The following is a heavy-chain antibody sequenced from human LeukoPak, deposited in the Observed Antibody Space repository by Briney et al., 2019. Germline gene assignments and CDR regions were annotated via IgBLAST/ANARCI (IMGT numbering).Heavy chain of an antibody. CDR3: ARDEASYYYVSSGYPL. V-gene: IGHV3-66*01. D-gene: IGHD3-22*01. J-gene: IGHJ6*02. Sequence: GGSLRLSCAASGFTVSSNYMSWVRQAPGKGLEWVSVIYSGGSTYYADSVKGRFTISRDNSKNTLYLQMNSLRAEDTAVYYCARDEASYYYVSSGYPLWGQGTTVTVSS. CDR1: GFTVSSNY. CDR2: IYSGGST.